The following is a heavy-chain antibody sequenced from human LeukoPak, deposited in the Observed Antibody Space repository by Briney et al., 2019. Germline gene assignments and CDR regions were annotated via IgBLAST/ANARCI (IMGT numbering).Heavy chain of an antibody. V-gene: IGHV3-23*01. CDR2: ISGSGGST. CDR3: AKVLSKGYMVRGVPYQGPFDY. CDR1: GFTFSSYA. Sequence: GGSLRLSCAASGFTFSSYAMSWVRQAPGKGLEWVSAISGSGGSTYYADSVKGRFTISRDDSKNTLYLQMNSLRAEDTAVYYCAKVLSKGYMVRGVPYQGPFDYWGQGTLVTVSS. J-gene: IGHJ4*02. D-gene: IGHD3-10*01.